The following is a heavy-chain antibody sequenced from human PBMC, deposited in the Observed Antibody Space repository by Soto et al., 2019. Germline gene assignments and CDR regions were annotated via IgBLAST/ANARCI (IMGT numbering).Heavy chain of an antibody. CDR2: IYYSGST. Sequence: SETLSLTCAVSGGSISGDTFYWGWIHQPPGKGLEWIGSIYYSGSTYYNPSLKSRVTISVDTSKNQFSLKLTSVTAADTAVYYCARGGYAGSSGNWCERWGKGTLVTVSS. CDR3: ARGGYAGSSGNWCER. CDR1: GGSISGDTFY. V-gene: IGHV4-39*01. D-gene: IGHD6-6*01. J-gene: IGHJ4*01.